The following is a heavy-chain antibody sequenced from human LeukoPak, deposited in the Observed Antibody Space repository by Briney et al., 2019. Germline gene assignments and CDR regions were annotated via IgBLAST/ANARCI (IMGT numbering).Heavy chain of an antibody. CDR2: INTGGGRT. CDR3: TRREDCGGDCPYYFDY. CDR1: GFTFKNYG. J-gene: IGHJ4*02. V-gene: IGHV3-23*01. D-gene: IGHD2-21*02. Sequence: PGGSLRLSCGASGFTFKNYGMNWVRQAPGKGLEWVSTINTGGGRTYYADSVKGRFTISRDNSKNTLYLQMNSLRAEDTAVYYCTRREDCGGDCPYYFDYWGQGTLVTVSS.